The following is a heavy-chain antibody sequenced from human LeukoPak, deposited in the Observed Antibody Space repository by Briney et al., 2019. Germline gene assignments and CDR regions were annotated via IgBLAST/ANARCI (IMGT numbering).Heavy chain of an antibody. Sequence: ASVKVSCKASGYTFTGYYMHWVRQAPGQGLEWMGWINPNSGGTNYAQKFQGRGTMTRDTSISTAYMELSRLRSDDTAVYYCARDGGIVGAAYFDYWGQGTLVTVSS. CDR1: GYTFTGYY. CDR3: ARDGGIVGAAYFDY. D-gene: IGHD1-26*01. J-gene: IGHJ4*02. CDR2: INPNSGGT. V-gene: IGHV1-2*02.